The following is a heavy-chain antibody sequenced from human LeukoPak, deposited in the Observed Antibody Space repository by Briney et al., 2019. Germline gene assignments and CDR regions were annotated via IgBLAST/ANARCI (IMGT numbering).Heavy chain of an antibody. J-gene: IGHJ4*02. V-gene: IGHV4-34*01. CDR2: INHSGST. CDR1: GGSFSGYY. D-gene: IGHD3-22*01. Sequence: PETLSLTCAVYGGSFSGYYWSWIRQPPGKGLEWIGEINHSGSTNYNPSLKSRVTISVDTSKNQFSLKLSSVTAADTAVYYCARTAIVVVMRENEFDYWGQGTLVTVSS. CDR3: ARTAIVVVMRENEFDY.